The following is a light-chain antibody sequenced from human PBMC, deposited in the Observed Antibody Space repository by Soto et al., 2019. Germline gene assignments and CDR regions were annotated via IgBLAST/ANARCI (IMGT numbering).Light chain of an antibody. CDR1: SSDVGGYKH. J-gene: IGLJ3*02. Sequence: QSALTQPASVSGSPGQSITISCTGSSSDVGGYKHVSWYQQHPGKAPKLIIYDVSDRPPGVSNRFSGSKSGNTASLTISGVQAEDEGDYYCSSYTTSSTVVFGGGTKVTVL. CDR2: DVS. V-gene: IGLV2-14*01. CDR3: SSYTTSSTVV.